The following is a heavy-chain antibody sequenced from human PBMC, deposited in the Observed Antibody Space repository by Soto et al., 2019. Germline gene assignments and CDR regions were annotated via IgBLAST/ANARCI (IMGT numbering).Heavy chain of an antibody. CDR3: ARAPSYYDILTGYIPGYYGMDV. J-gene: IGHJ6*02. V-gene: IGHV3-13*01. D-gene: IGHD3-9*01. CDR2: IGTAGDT. Sequence: PGGSLRLSCAASGFTFSSYDMHWVRQATGKGLEWVSAIGTAGDTYYPGSVKGRFTISRENAKNSLYLQMNSLRAEDTAVYYCARAPSYYDILTGYIPGYYGMDVWGQGTTVTVSS. CDR1: GFTFSSYD.